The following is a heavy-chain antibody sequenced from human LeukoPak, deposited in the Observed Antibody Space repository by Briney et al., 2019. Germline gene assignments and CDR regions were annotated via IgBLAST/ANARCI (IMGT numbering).Heavy chain of an antibody. J-gene: IGHJ3*02. D-gene: IGHD2-15*01. V-gene: IGHV4-34*01. CDR3: ARGVRALYSVFGATHVAFDI. CDR2: INHSGST. CDR1: GGSFSGYY. Sequence: PSETLSLTCAVYGGSFSGYYWSWIRQPPGKGLEWIGEINHSGSTNYNPSLKSRVTISVDTSKNQFSLKLSSVTAADTAVYYCARGVRALYSVFGATHVAFDIWGQGTMVTVSS.